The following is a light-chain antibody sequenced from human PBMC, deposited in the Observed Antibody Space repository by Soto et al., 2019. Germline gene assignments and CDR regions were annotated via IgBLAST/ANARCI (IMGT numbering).Light chain of an antibody. J-gene: IGKJ1*01. CDR2: AAS. V-gene: IGKV3-20*01. CDR1: QSVGSSY. CDR3: QHCCCPPYT. Sequence: IVLTQSPGTLSLSPGERATLSCRASQSVGSSYLAWYQQKPGQAPRPLIYAASSRATGIPDRFSGSGARNYSLLIISVAAAEDSVYYYWQHCCCPPYTFGQGTHVEIK.